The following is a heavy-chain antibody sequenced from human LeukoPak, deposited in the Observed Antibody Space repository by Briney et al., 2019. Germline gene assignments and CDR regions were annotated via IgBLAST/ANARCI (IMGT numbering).Heavy chain of an antibody. CDR1: GFTFSSYA. CDR2: IDTTSTYI. V-gene: IGHV3-21*01. CDR3: ARSRRDSAWYIDDY. Sequence: GGSLRLSCAASGFTFSSYAMHWVRQAPGKGLEWVASIDTTSTYIFYADSVRGRFTISRDHARSSLSLQMHSLTADDTAVYYCARSRRDSAWYIDDYWGQGTLVTVSS. J-gene: IGHJ4*02. D-gene: IGHD6-13*01.